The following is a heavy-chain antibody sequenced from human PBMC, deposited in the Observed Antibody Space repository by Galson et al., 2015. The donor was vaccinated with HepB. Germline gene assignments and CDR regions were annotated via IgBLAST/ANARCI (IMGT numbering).Heavy chain of an antibody. J-gene: IGHJ4*02. CDR1: GFTFSGSA. V-gene: IGHV3-73*01. Sequence: SLRLSCAASGFTFSGSAMHWVRQASGKGLEWVGRIRSKANSYATAYAASVKGRFTISRDDSKNTAYLQMNSLKTEDTAVYYCTRLGPHPGTGPFDYWGQGTLVTVSS. D-gene: IGHD3-10*01. CDR2: IRSKANSYAT. CDR3: TRLGPHPGTGPFDY.